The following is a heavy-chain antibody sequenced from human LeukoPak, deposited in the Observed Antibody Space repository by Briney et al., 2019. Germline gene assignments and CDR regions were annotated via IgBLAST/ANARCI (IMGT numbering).Heavy chain of an antibody. J-gene: IGHJ4*02. CDR3: AQDPGCRSGWYRNY. CDR2: ISGSGGST. D-gene: IGHD6-13*01. Sequence: GGSLRLSCAASGFTLSSYAMSWVRQAPGKGLEWVSAISGSGGSTYYADSVKGRFTISRDNSKNTLYLQMNSLRAEGTAVYYCAQDPGCRSGWYRNYWGQGTLVTVSS. CDR1: GFTLSSYA. V-gene: IGHV3-23*01.